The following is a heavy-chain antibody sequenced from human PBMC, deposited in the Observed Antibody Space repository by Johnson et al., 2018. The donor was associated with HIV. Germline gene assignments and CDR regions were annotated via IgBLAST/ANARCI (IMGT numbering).Heavy chain of an antibody. Sequence: QVQVLESGGGVVQPGRSLRLSCAASGFALSHYAMHWVRQAPGKGLEWLAIISYDGSNKYYAGSVKGQFTISRDNSKNTLYLQMNGLRPVDTAVYYCARDWDWGGAFDIWGQGTMVTVSS. CDR2: ISYDGSNK. D-gene: IGHD3/OR15-3a*01. CDR1: GFALSHYA. J-gene: IGHJ3*02. V-gene: IGHV3-30*04. CDR3: ARDWDWGGAFDI.